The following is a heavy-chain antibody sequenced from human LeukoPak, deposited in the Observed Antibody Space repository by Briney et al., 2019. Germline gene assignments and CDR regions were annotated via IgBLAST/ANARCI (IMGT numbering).Heavy chain of an antibody. V-gene: IGHV3-30*02. J-gene: IGHJ4*02. CDR3: AKVSLYDNSGYDDY. Sequence: PGGSLRLSCAASGFTFSSFAMHWVRQAPGKGLEWVAFIRYDGSSKSYADSAKGRFTISRDNSKNTLYLQMNSLRPEDTAVYYCAKVSLYDNSGYDDYWGQGTLVTVSS. CDR1: GFTFSSFA. CDR2: IRYDGSSK. D-gene: IGHD3-22*01.